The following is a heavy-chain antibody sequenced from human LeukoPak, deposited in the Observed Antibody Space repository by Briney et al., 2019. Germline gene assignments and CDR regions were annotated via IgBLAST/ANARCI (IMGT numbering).Heavy chain of an antibody. CDR1: GFTFSSYW. CDR2: IKQDGSEK. CDR3: ARSGVSSFTYLNY. V-gene: IGHV3-7*03. Sequence: GGPLRLSCAASGFTFSSYWMSWVRQAPGKGLEWVANIKQDGSEKYYVDSVKGRFTISRDNAKNSLYLQMNSLRAEDTAVYYCARSGVSSFTYLNYWGQGTLVTVSS. J-gene: IGHJ4*02. D-gene: IGHD3-3*02.